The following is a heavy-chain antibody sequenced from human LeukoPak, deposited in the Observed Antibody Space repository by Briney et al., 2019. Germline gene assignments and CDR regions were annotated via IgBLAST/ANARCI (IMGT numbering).Heavy chain of an antibody. D-gene: IGHD2-21*02. CDR3: ASAFLAYCGGDCPMGY. CDR1: GYTFTSYY. J-gene: IGHJ4*02. V-gene: IGHV1-69*05. Sequence: SVKVSCKASGYTFTSYYMHWVRQAPGQGLEWMGGIIPIFGTANYAQKLQGRVTITTDESTSTAYMELSSLRSEDTAVYYCASAFLAYCGGDCPMGYWGQGTLVTVSS. CDR2: IIPIFGTA.